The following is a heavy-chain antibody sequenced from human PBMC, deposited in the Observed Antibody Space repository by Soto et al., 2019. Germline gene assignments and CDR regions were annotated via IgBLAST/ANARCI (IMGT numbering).Heavy chain of an antibody. CDR2: INPNSGGT. Sequence: ASVKVSCKASGYTFTGYYMHWVRQAPGQGLEWMGWINPNSGGTNYAQKFQGWVTMTRDTSISTAYMELSRLRSDDTAVYYCARGLTQYYDSWSGYYPIDAFDIWGQGTMVTVSS. CDR3: ARGLTQYYDSWSGYYPIDAFDI. D-gene: IGHD3-3*01. CDR1: GYTFTGYY. J-gene: IGHJ3*02. V-gene: IGHV1-2*04.